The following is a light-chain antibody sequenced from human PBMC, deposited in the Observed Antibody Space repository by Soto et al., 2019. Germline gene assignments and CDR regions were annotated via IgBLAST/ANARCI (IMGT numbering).Light chain of an antibody. CDR2: DAS. V-gene: IGKV3D-20*01. CDR1: QSVSVY. CDR3: QQYGVSRT. J-gene: IGKJ1*01. Sequence: EIVLTQSPATLSLSPGERATLSCRASQSVSVYLAWYQQRPGLAPRLLIYDASNRATGIPDRFSGSGSGTDFTLTISRLEPEDFAVYYCQQYGVSRTFGQGTKVDIK.